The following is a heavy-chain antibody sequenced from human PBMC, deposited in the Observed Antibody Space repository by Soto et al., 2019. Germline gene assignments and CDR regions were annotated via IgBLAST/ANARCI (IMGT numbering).Heavy chain of an antibody. CDR2: ISGSGGST. CDR3: AKDLTMITFGGVIVGADY. V-gene: IGHV3-23*01. D-gene: IGHD3-16*02. CDR1: GFTFSSYA. Sequence: GGSLRLSCAASGFTFSSYAMSWVRQAPGKGLEWVSAISGSGGSTYYADSVKGRFTISRDNSKNTLYLQMNSLRAEDTAVYYCAKDLTMITFGGVIVGADYWGQGTLVTVSS. J-gene: IGHJ4*02.